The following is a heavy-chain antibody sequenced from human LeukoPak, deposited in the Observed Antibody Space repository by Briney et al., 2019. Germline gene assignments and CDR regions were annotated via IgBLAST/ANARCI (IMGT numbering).Heavy chain of an antibody. D-gene: IGHD1-26*01. CDR2: ISSGSSTI. J-gene: IGHJ4*02. V-gene: IGHV3-48*01. Sequence: GGSLRLSCAASGFTFSSYGMNWVRQAPGKGLEWVSYISSGSSTIYYADSVKGRFTISRDNAKNSLYLQMNSLRAEDTAVYYCARAVGTSLDYWGQGTLVTVSS. CDR1: GFTFSSYG. CDR3: ARAVGTSLDY.